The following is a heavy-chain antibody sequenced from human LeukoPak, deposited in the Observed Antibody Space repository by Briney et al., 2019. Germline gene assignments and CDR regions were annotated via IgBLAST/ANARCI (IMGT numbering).Heavy chain of an antibody. D-gene: IGHD6-13*01. V-gene: IGHV5-51*01. Sequence: PGESLKISCKGSGYSFTSYRIGWVRQMPGKGLECMGIIYPGDSDTRYSPSFQGQVTISADKSISTAYLQWSSLKASDTAMYYCARRLSAAGRYYFDYWGQGTLVTVSS. CDR2: IYPGDSDT. CDR1: GYSFTSYR. J-gene: IGHJ4*02. CDR3: ARRLSAAGRYYFDY.